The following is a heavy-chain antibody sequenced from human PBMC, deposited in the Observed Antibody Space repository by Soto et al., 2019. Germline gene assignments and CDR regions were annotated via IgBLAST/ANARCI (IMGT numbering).Heavy chain of an antibody. D-gene: IGHD3-3*01. CDR1: GYSFTSYW. CDR2: IYPGDSDT. CDR3: ARISATIFGVVTNNWFDP. Sequence: GESLKIACKGSGYSFTSYWIAWVRQMPGKGLEWMGIIYPGDSDTRYSPSFQGQVTISADKSISTAYLQWSSLKASDTAMYYCARISATIFGVVTNNWFDPWGQGTLVTVSS. V-gene: IGHV5-51*01. J-gene: IGHJ5*02.